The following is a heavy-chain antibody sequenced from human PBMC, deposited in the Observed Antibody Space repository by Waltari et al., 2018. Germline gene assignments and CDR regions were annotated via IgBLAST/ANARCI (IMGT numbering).Heavy chain of an antibody. CDR2: IHPAESTI. Sequence: EVPLVQSGAEVKKPGESLKISCKDSEYSFTKYWIGWVGTVPGKGLEWMGIIHPAESTIRYSPSFQGHVTLSADKSISTAFLQWSSLKASDTATYYCARASAIRDYYGTLTAYEPFDYWGQGTLVTVSS. CDR3: ARASAIRDYYGTLTAYEPFDY. J-gene: IGHJ4*02. V-gene: IGHV5-51*01. D-gene: IGHD4-17*01. CDR1: EYSFTKYW.